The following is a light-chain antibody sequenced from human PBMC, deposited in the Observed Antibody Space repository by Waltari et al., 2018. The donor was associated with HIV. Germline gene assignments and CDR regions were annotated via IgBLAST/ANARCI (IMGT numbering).Light chain of an antibody. CDR3: CSFTQSHTAV. J-gene: IGLJ2*01. CDR2: DVY. Sequence: QSALTQPRSVSGSPGQSVTISCPGTNSDVGAYNYVGWYQQYPGKAPKLLIYDVYKRPSGVPARFSGSKSGNTASLTISGLQAEDEADYHCCSFTQSHTAVFGGGTKLTVL. CDR1: NSDVGAYNY. V-gene: IGLV2-11*01.